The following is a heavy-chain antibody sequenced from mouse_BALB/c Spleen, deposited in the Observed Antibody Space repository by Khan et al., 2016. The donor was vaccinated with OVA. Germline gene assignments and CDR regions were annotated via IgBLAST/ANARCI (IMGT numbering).Heavy chain of an antibody. J-gene: IGHJ3*01. CDR3: AXREKYGYDPYWFAY. CDR2: INPSDSES. D-gene: IGHD2-2*01. V-gene: IGHV1-52*01. CDR1: GYTFTSYW. Sequence: QXQLQQPGAELVRPGASVKLSCKASGYTFTSYWMNWVRQRPRQGLEWIGKINPSDSESHYNQMFKDKATLTVDKSSGTAYMQLSSLTSEDSAVYYCAXREKYGYDPYWFAYWGQGTLVTVSA.